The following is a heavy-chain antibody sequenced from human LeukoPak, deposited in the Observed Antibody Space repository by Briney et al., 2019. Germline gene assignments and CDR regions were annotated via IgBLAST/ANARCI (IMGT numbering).Heavy chain of an antibody. CDR2: INAGNGNT. D-gene: IGHD4-17*01. V-gene: IGHV1-3*01. Sequence: ASVKVSCKASGYTFTSYAMHWVRQAPGQRLEWMGWINAGNGNTKYSQKFQGRVTITRDTSASTAHMELSSLRSEDTAVYYCARDLKDYGDYFSYFDYWGQGTLVTVSS. CDR1: GYTFTSYA. CDR3: ARDLKDYGDYFSYFDY. J-gene: IGHJ4*02.